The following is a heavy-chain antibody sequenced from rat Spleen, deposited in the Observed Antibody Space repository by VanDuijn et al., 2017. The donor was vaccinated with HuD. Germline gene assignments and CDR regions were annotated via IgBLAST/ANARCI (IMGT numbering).Heavy chain of an antibody. V-gene: IGHV5-29*01. CDR1: GFTFSDYY. D-gene: IGHD5-1*01. J-gene: IGHJ2*01. CDR3: TRQGDLGPFDY. Sequence: EVQLVESDGGLVQPGRSLKLSCAASGFTFSDYYMAWVRQAPTKGLEWVATISYDGSSTYYRDSVKGRFTISRDNAKSTLYLKMNSLRSEDTATYYCTRQGDLGPFDYWGQGVMVTVSS. CDR2: ISYDGSST.